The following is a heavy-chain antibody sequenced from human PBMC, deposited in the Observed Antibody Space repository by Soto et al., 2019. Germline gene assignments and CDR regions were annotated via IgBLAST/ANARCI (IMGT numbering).Heavy chain of an antibody. D-gene: IGHD3-10*01. J-gene: IGHJ6*02. CDR1: GFTFSTYW. CDR2: INSDGSST. V-gene: IGHV3-74*01. CDR3: ARDRWGGGRDMDV. Sequence: EVQLVESGGGLVQPGGSLRLSCAASGFTFSTYWIHWVRQAPGKGLVWVSRINSDGSSTNYADSVKGRFTISRDNAKSTLFLRMNSLRAEDTAVYYCARDRWGGGRDMDVWGQGTTVTVSS.